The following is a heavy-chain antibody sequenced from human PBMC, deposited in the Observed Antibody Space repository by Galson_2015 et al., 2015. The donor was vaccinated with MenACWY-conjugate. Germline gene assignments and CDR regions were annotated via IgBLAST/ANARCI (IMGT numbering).Heavy chain of an antibody. J-gene: IGHJ3*02. CDR1: GFTFTSHW. V-gene: IGHV3-7*03. CDR3: ARGDYYDSSDFNDAFDI. Sequence: SLRLSCAASGFTFTSHWMSWVRQAPGKGLEWVANIKPDGSEEFYVNSVKGRFTISRDNAKNSLYLQMNSLRAEDTAVYYCARGDYYDSSDFNDAFDIWGQGTMVTASS. D-gene: IGHD3-22*01. CDR2: IKPDGSEE.